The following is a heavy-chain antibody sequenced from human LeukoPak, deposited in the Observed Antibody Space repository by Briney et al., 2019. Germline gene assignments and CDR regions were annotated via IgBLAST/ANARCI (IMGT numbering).Heavy chain of an antibody. CDR1: GFTFSSYG. Sequence: GGTLRLSCAASGFTFSSYGMNWVRQAPGKGLEWVGFIRSKAYGGTTEYAASVKGRFTISRDDSKSIAYLQMNSLKTEDTAVYYCTRDQPAYYYDSSGYYGDYWGQGTLVTVSS. D-gene: IGHD3-22*01. J-gene: IGHJ4*02. CDR2: IRSKAYGGTT. V-gene: IGHV3-49*04. CDR3: TRDQPAYYYDSSGYYGDY.